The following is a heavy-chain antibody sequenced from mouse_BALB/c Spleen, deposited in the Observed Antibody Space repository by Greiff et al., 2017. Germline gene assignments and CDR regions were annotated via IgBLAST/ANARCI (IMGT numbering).Heavy chain of an antibody. Sequence: VQLKESGTVLARPGASVKMSCKASGYTFTSYWMHWVKQRPGQGLEWIGAIYPGNSDTSYNQKFKGKAKLTAVTSTSTAYMELSSLTNEDSAVYYCTRGPSTVVEEAMDYWGQGTSVTVSS. D-gene: IGHD1-1*01. CDR2: IYPGNSDT. CDR3: TRGPSTVVEEAMDY. V-gene: IGHV1-5*01. J-gene: IGHJ4*01. CDR1: GYTFTSYW.